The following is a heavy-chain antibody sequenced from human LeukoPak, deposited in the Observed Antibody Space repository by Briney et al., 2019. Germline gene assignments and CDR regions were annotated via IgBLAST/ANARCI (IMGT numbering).Heavy chain of an antibody. CDR3: ARERLPDDY. CDR1: GFSFSTYS. Sequence: GGSLRPSCAASGFSFSTYSMNWVRQAPGKGLEWVSSISAASNYIYYADSVKGRFTISRDNAKNSLYLQMNSLRAEDTAVYYCARERLPDDYWGQGTLVTVSS. V-gene: IGHV3-21*01. CDR2: ISAASNYI. D-gene: IGHD4-11*01. J-gene: IGHJ4*02.